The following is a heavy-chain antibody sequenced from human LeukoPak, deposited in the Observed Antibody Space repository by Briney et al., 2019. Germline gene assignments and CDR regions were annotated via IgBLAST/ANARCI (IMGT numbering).Heavy chain of an antibody. CDR2: IIPIFGTA. V-gene: IGHV1-69*06. J-gene: IGHJ6*03. Sequence: SVNVSCKPSGYTFNSYGVAWVRQAPGQGLEWMGGIIPIFGTANYAQKFQGRVTITADKSTSTAYMELSSLRSEDTAVYYCASRALAYCGGDCYSGNYYYMDVWGKGTTVTVSS. CDR3: ASRALAYCGGDCYSGNYYYMDV. CDR1: GYTFNSYG. D-gene: IGHD2-21*02.